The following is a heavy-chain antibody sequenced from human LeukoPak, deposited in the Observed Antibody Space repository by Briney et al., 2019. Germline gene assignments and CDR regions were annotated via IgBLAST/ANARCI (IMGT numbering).Heavy chain of an antibody. Sequence: SETLSLTCTVSGGSISSSSYYWGWIRQPPGKGLEWIGSIYYSGSTYYNPSLKSRVTISVDTSKNQFSLKLSSVTAADTAVYYCARLKGKYWYFDLWGRGTLVTVSS. V-gene: IGHV4-39*07. CDR1: GGSISSSSYY. CDR3: ARLKGKYWYFDL. J-gene: IGHJ2*01. CDR2: IYYSGST.